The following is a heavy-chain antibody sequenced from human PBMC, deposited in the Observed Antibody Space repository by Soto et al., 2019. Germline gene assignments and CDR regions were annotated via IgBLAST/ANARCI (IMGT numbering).Heavy chain of an antibody. J-gene: IGHJ4*02. CDR2: IKQDGSEK. CDR3: ARGMRYSSGWYYFDY. Sequence: KGLEWVANIKQDGSEKYYVDSVKGRFTISRDNAKNSLYLQMNSLRAEDTAVYYCARGMRYSSGWYYFDYWGQGTLVTVS. D-gene: IGHD6-19*01. V-gene: IGHV3-7*01.